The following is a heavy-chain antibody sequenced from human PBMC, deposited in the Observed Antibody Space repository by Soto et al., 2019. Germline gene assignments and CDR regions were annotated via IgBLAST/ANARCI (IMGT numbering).Heavy chain of an antibody. Sequence: ASVKVSCKVSGYTLTELSMHWVRQAPGKGLEWMGGFDPEDGETIYAQKFQGRVTMTEDTSTDTAYMELSSLRSEDTAVYYCATDTYGGNPFDYCGQRPLVTVSS. CDR2: FDPEDGET. CDR1: GYTLTELS. J-gene: IGHJ4*02. CDR3: ATDTYGGNPFDY. V-gene: IGHV1-24*01. D-gene: IGHD4-17*01.